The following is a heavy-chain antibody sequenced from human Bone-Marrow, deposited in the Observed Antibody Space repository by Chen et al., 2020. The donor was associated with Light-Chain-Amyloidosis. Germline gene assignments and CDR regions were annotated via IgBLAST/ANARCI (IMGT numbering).Heavy chain of an antibody. Sequence: EVQRVESGGGLVQPGGSLRLSCAASGLTFSSYAMSWVRQAPGKGLEWVSAISGSGGSTYYADSVKGRFTISRDNSKNTLYLQMNSLRAEDTAVYYCATDLGGELGGFDYWGQGTVVTVSS. CDR1: GLTFSSYA. CDR3: ATDLGGELGGFDY. J-gene: IGHJ4*02. V-gene: IGHV3-23*04. CDR2: ISGSGGST. D-gene: IGHD7-27*01.